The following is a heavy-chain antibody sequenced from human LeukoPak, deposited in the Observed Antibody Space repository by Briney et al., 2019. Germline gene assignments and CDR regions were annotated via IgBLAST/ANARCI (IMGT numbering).Heavy chain of an antibody. Sequence: PSETLSLTCAVSGGSISSGGYSWSWIRQPAGKGLEWVGRIHTSGSTYYDPSLKSRVTVSLDTSKNQLSLKLTSVTAADTAVYFCARDRGGPGAFDIWGLGTMVTVSS. J-gene: IGHJ3*02. CDR3: ARDRGGPGAFDI. D-gene: IGHD2-15*01. V-gene: IGHV4-61*02. CDR1: GGSISSGGYS. CDR2: IHTSGST.